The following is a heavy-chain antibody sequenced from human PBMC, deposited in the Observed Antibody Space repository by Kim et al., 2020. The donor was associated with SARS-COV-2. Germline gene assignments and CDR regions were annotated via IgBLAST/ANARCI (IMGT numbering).Heavy chain of an antibody. Sequence: ASVKVSCKTSGYTFTTYGVSWVRQAPGQGLEWLSWISAHNGKTNYAQKVQDRVTMTTDTSTSTAYMELRSLTSDDTAIYYCAREGSSGQWRPSFDYWGQGTLVTVSS. V-gene: IGHV1-18*04. CDR2: ISAHNGKT. D-gene: IGHD3-10*01. CDR1: GYTFTTYG. J-gene: IGHJ4*02. CDR3: AREGSSGQWRPSFDY.